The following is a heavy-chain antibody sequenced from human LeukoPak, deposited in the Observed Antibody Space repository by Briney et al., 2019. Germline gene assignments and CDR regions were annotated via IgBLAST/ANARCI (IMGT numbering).Heavy chain of an antibody. D-gene: IGHD4-17*01. V-gene: IGHV3-30*02. Sequence: GGSLRLSCAAPGFTFSTYGIHWVRQAPGKGLEWVAFIRYDGTNKWYADSVKGRFTISRDNSKNMLYLQMNSLRAEDTAVYHCAKDRDYGDYPSAYYYYMDVWGKGTTVTVSS. CDR1: GFTFSTYG. CDR3: AKDRDYGDYPSAYYYYMDV. CDR2: IRYDGTNK. J-gene: IGHJ6*03.